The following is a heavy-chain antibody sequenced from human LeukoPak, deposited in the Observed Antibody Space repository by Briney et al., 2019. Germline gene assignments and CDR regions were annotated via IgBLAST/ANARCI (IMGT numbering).Heavy chain of an antibody. V-gene: IGHV3-9*01. Sequence: GRSLRLSCAASGFTFDDYAMHWVRQAPGKGLEWVSGISWNSGSIGYADSVKGRFTISRDNAKNSLYLQMNSLRAEDTALYYCAKDIRRGKPPTGSYDYWGQGTLVTVSS. D-gene: IGHD1-1*01. CDR2: ISWNSGSI. CDR3: AKDIRRGKPPTGSYDY. CDR1: GFTFDDYA. J-gene: IGHJ4*02.